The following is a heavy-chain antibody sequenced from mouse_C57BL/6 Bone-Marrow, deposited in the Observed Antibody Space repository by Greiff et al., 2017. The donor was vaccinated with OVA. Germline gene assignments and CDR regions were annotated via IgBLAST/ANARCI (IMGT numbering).Heavy chain of an antibody. V-gene: IGHV5-12*01. Sequence: EVKLVESGGGLVQPGGSLKLSCAASGFTFSDFYMYWIRQTPEKRLEWVAYISNGGGSTYYPDTVKGRFTISRDNAKNTLYLQMCRLKSEDTAMYYCARLDAMDYWGQGTSVTVSS. CDR2: ISNGGGST. CDR3: ARLDAMDY. CDR1: GFTFSDFY. J-gene: IGHJ4*01.